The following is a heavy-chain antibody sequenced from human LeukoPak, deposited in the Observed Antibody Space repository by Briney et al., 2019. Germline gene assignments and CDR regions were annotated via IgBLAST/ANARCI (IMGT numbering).Heavy chain of an antibody. CDR2: IYHSGST. CDR3: ARVRWYFEY. V-gene: IGHV4-38-2*02. J-gene: IGHJ4*02. Sequence: SETLSLTCTVSGYSISSGYQWGWIRQPPGKGLEWIGNIYHSGSTYYNPSLKSRVTISVDTSKNHFSLKLSSVTAADTAVYYCARVRWYFEYWGQGTLVTVSS. D-gene: IGHD4-23*01. CDR1: GYSISSGYQ.